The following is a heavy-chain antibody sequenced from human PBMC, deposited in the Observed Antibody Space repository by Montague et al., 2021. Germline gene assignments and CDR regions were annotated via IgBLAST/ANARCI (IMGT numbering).Heavy chain of an antibody. CDR2: IYYSGST. J-gene: IGHJ4*02. CDR3: ARGNGAMLF. Sequence: SETLSLTCTVSGGSLGRYYWSWIRQPPGKGPEYAGYIYYSGSTAYNPSLKRRVTISLDTSRNQFSLTLTSVTAADTAVYYCARGNGAMLFWGQGILVTVSS. D-gene: IGHD3-10*02. CDR1: GGSLGRYY. V-gene: IGHV4-59*13.